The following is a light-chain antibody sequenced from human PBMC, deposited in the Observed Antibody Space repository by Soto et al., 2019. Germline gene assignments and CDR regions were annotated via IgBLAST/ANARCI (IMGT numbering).Light chain of an antibody. CDR3: SSYTSSSTLYV. V-gene: IGLV2-14*01. CDR2: EVS. Sequence: SALTQPASVSGSPGQSITISCAGTSSDIGGYNYVSWYQQHPGKAPKVMIYEVSNRPSGVSNRFSGSKSGNTASLTISGLQAEDEADYYCSSYTSSSTLYVVASGTKVTVL. CDR1: SSDIGGYNY. J-gene: IGLJ1*01.